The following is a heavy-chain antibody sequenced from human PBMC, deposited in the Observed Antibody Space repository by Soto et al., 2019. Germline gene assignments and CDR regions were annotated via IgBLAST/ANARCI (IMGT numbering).Heavy chain of an antibody. Sequence: PSETLSLTCSVSGGSVTLTSYYWGWIRQPPGKGLEWIGNVYYSGSTNYNPSLKSRVTISVDTSKNQFSLSLKSVTAADTAVYYCASDYSGYSADQEYYGVEVWGQGTTVTVSS. CDR3: ASDYSGYSADQEYYGVEV. V-gene: IGHV4-39*01. D-gene: IGHD3-22*01. J-gene: IGHJ6*02. CDR2: VYYSGST. CDR1: GGSVTLTSYY.